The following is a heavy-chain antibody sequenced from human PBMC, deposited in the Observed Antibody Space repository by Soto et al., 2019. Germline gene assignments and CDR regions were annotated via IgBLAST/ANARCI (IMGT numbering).Heavy chain of an antibody. CDR1: GFTFSSYA. V-gene: IGHV3-30*18. CDR2: ISYHGINT. Sequence: QVQLVESGGGVAQPGRSLRLSCAASGFTFSSYAMHWVRQAPGKGLVWVAVISYHGINTYYGVSGKGRFTISRDNSKNTLNLQMNSLRAENTAVYYCANRISIFGVVITREGMDVWGQGTTVTVSS. D-gene: IGHD3-3*01. CDR3: ANRISIFGVVITREGMDV. J-gene: IGHJ6*02.